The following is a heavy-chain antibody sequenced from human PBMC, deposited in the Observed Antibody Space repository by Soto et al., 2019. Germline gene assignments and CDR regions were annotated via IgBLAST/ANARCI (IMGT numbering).Heavy chain of an antibody. CDR2: INPILSMS. V-gene: IGHV1-69*02. CDR3: ASSYGSGYRAFDY. D-gene: IGHD3-10*01. CDR1: GDTFTFYS. J-gene: IGHJ4*02. Sequence: QVQLVHSGAEVKRPGSSVKVSCKASGDTFTFYSINWVRQAPGLGLEWMGRINPILSMSNYAQRFQGRVTMTADKSTSTAEMELSSLRSEETATYYCASSYGSGYRAFDYWGQGALVTVSS.